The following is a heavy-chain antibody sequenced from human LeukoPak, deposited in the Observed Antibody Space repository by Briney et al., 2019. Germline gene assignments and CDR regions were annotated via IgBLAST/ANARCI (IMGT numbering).Heavy chain of an antibody. Sequence: ESLRLSCVLSGLTFSDAWMSWVRQAPGKGLEWIGYIYYSGSTYYNPYLKSRVTISVDTSKNQFSLKLGSVTAADTAVYYCARGLRFLEWSEINDYWGQGTLVTVSS. D-gene: IGHD3-3*01. CDR3: ARGLRFLEWSEINDY. V-gene: IGHV4-59*12. CDR1: GLTFSDAW. J-gene: IGHJ4*02. CDR2: IYYSGST.